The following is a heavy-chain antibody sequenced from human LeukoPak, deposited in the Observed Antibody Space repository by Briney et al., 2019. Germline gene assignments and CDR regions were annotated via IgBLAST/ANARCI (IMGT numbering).Heavy chain of an antibody. CDR2: IDPSDSYT. V-gene: IGHV5-10-1*01. J-gene: IGHJ4*02. CDR3: ARQIDGSGSYFFTIDY. CDR1: GYSFTSYW. Sequence: GESLKISCKGSGYSFTSYWISWVRPMPGKGLEWMGRIDPSDSYTNYSPSFQGHVTISADKSISTAYLQWSSLKASDTAMYYCARQIDGSGSYFFTIDYWGQGTLVTVSS. D-gene: IGHD3-10*01.